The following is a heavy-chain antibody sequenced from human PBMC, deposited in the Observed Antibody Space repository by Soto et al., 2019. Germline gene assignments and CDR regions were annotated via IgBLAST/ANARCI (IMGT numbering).Heavy chain of an antibody. CDR1: GFIFSASA. J-gene: IGHJ3*01. CDR2: VRNKADGYTT. CDR3: VRRGHRNSEAFDV. D-gene: IGHD3-10*01. V-gene: IGHV3-73*01. Sequence: PEGSLRLSCAASGFIFSASAVHWVRQTSGRGLEWVGLVRNKADGYTTTYTASLKDRFTISRDDSKNTAYLQMNSLRTEDTAMYYCVRRGHRNSEAFDVWGPGTRVTVSS.